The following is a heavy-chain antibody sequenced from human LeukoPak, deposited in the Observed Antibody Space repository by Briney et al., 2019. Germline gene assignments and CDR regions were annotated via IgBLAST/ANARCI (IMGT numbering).Heavy chain of an antibody. V-gene: IGHV4-59*01. CDR1: GGSISSYY. CDR2: IYYSGST. J-gene: IGHJ5*02. D-gene: IGHD3-22*01. CDR3: ARGVGYYDSSGLNWSDP. Sequence: SETLSPTYTVSGGSISSYYWSWIRQPPGKGLEWIGYIYYSGSTNYNPSLKSRVTISVDTSKNQFSLKLSSVTAADTAVYYCARGVGYYDSSGLNWSDPWGQGTLVTVSS.